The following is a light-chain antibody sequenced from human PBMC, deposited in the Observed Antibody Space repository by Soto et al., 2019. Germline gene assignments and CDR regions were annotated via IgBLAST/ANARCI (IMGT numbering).Light chain of an antibody. J-gene: IGLJ3*02. CDR2: DTS. CDR3: LRAYSGARG. V-gene: IGLV7-46*01. Sequence: QAVVTQESSLTVSPGGTVTLTCGSSTGAVTSGHYPYWFQQKPGQAPRTLIYDTSNKHSWTPARFLGSLPGGKAALTLSGEQPEDEAEYSGLRAYSGARGFGGGTKLTVL. CDR1: TGAVTSGHY.